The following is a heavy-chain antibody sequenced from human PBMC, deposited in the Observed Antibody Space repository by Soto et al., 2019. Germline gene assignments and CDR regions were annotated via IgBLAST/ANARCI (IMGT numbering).Heavy chain of an antibody. CDR1: GGSISSENYY. V-gene: IGHV4-31*03. CDR3: ARAPIWFGELFYYYYYGMDV. CDR2: IYYSGST. Sequence: ASETLSLTCTVSGGSISSENYYWSWIRQHPGKGLEWIGYIYYSGSTYYNPSLKSRVTISVDTSKNQFSLKLSSVTAADTAVYYRARAPIWFGELFYYYYYGMDVWGQGTTVTVSS. D-gene: IGHD3-10*01. J-gene: IGHJ6*02.